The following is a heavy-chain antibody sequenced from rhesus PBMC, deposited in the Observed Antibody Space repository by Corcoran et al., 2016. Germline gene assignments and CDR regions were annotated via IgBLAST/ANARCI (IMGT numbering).Heavy chain of an antibody. CDR2: ISYSGRT. CDR1: GYSISSGYG. Sequence: QLQLQESGPGLVKPSETLSLTCAVSGYSISSGYGWSWIRQPPGKGLEWIGYISYSGRTSYNPSLKSRVTISRDTSKNQCSLKLSSVTAADTAVYYCAREDYCTSTTCFDAFDFWGQGLRVTVSS. J-gene: IGHJ3*01. V-gene: IGHV4-122*02. D-gene: IGHD2-2*01. CDR3: AREDYCTSTTCFDAFDF.